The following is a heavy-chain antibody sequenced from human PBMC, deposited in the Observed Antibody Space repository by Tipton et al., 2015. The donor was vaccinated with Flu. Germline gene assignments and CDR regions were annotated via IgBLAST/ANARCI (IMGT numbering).Heavy chain of an antibody. CDR1: GGSISSYY. J-gene: IGHJ4*02. D-gene: IGHD5-18*01. V-gene: IGHV4-59*01. CDR2: IYYSGST. Sequence: TLSLICTVSGGSISSYYWSWIRQPPGKGLEWIGYIYYSGSTNYNPSLKSRVTISVDTSKNQFSLKLSSVTAADTAVYYCARGHSYGYWPPSYWGQGTLVTVSS. CDR3: ARGHSYGYWPPSY.